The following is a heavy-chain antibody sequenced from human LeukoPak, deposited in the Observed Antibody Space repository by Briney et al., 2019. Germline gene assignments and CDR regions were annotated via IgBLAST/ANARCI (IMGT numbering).Heavy chain of an antibody. D-gene: IGHD1-26*01. Sequence: SSETLSLTCAAYGGSFSGYYWSWIRQPPGKGLEWIGEINHSGSTNYNPSLKSRVTISVDTSKNQFSLKLSSVTAPDTAVYYCARLVGASFYYYYYMDVWGKGTTVTVSS. J-gene: IGHJ6*03. CDR1: GGSFSGYY. CDR2: INHSGST. CDR3: ARLVGASFYYYYYMDV. V-gene: IGHV4-34*01.